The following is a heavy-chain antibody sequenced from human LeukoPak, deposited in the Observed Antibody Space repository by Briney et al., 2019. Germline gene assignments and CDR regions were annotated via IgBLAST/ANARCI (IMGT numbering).Heavy chain of an antibody. J-gene: IGHJ6*03. CDR1: GFTFSSYS. CDR3: ARLNDSNYYYYYMDV. CDR2: ISSSSSYI. D-gene: IGHD5-18*01. V-gene: IGHV3-21*01. Sequence: GGSLRLSCAASGFTFSSYSMNWVRQAPGKGLEWVSSISSSSSYIYYADSVKGRFTISRDNAKNSLYLQMNSLRAEDTAVYYCARLNDSNYYYYYMDVWGKGTTVTVSS.